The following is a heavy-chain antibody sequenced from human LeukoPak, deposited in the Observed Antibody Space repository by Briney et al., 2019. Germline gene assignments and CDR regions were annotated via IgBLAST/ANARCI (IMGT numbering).Heavy chain of an antibody. CDR3: VSQSYRGSVNYYIDY. J-gene: IGHJ4*02. CDR1: GFLISIHA. CDR2: ISNSGGTT. V-gene: IGHV3-23*01. Sequence: LTGGSLTLSCAPSGFLISIHAKTLVRQAPGKGLEWVSIISNSGGTTYYADSVKGRFTVSRDNPKNTLYLQMKSLRAEDTAVYYCVSQSYRGSVNYYIDYWGKGTPVAVSS. D-gene: IGHD1-26*01.